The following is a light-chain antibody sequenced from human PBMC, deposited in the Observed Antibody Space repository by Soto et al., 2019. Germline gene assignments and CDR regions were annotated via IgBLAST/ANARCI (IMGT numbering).Light chain of an antibody. CDR3: QQYASSPLT. CDR2: GAS. Sequence: EIVLTQSPGTRSLSPGERATLSCRASQSVSSSYLAWYQQKPGQAPRLLIYGASSRATGIPDSFSGSGSGTDFTLTISRLEPEDFAVYYCQQYASSPLTFGGGTKVEIK. J-gene: IGKJ4*01. CDR1: QSVSSSY. V-gene: IGKV3-20*01.